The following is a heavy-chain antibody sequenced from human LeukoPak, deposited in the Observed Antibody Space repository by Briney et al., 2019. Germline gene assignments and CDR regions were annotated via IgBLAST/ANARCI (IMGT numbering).Heavy chain of an antibody. D-gene: IGHD1-7*01. V-gene: IGHV3-7*01. CDR1: GFTFSSYW. CDR3: ARRMAGTDKYFDY. CDR2: IKQDGSEK. J-gene: IGHJ4*02. Sequence: GGSLRLSCAASGFTFSSYWMSWVRQAPGKGLEWVAKIKQDGSEKSYVYSVKGRFTISRDNAQNSLYLQMNSLRAEDTAVYYCARRMAGTDKYFDYWGQGTLVIVSS.